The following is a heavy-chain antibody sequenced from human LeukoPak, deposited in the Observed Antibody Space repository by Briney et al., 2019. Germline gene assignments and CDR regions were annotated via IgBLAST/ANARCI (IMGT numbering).Heavy chain of an antibody. J-gene: IGHJ3*02. Sequence: SETLSLTCTVSGGSISSYYWSWIRQPPGKGLEWIGYIYYSGGTNYNPSLKSRVTISVDTSKNQFSLKLSSVTAADTAVYYCARRPRYCSSTSCNRGAFDIWGQGTMVTVSS. D-gene: IGHD2-2*01. CDR1: GGSISSYY. CDR3: ARRPRYCSSTSCNRGAFDI. V-gene: IGHV4-59*08. CDR2: IYYSGGT.